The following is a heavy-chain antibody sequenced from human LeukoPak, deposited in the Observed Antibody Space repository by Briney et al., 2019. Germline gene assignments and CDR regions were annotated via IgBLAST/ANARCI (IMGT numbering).Heavy chain of an antibody. Sequence: SETLSLTCTVSGGSISSYYWSWIRQPAGKGLEWNGRIYSSGSTNYNPSLKSRVTMSVDTSKNHFSLKLRSLTAADTAVYYCAREVTMVRAYGMDVWGQGTTVTVSS. CDR2: IYSSGST. CDR1: GGSISSYY. J-gene: IGHJ6*02. V-gene: IGHV4-4*07. D-gene: IGHD3-10*01. CDR3: AREVTMVRAYGMDV.